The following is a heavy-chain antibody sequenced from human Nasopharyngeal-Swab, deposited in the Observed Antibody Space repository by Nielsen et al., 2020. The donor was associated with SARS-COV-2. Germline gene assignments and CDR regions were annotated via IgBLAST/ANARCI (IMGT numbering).Heavy chain of an antibody. V-gene: IGHV4-39*01. CDR2: IYYSGST. D-gene: IGHD3-10*01. CDR3: APYGSGSYGVY. Sequence: RQSPGKGLERVGSIYYSGSTYYNPSLKRRVTISVDTSKNQFSLKLSSVTAADTAVYYCAPYGSGSYGVYWGQGTLVTVSS. J-gene: IGHJ4*02.